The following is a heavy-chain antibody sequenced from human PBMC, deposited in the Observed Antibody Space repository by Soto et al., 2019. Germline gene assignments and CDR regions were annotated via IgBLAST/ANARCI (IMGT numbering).Heavy chain of an antibody. D-gene: IGHD3-22*01. V-gene: IGHV1-69*13. CDR2: IIPIFGTA. Sequence: SVKVSCKASGGTFSSYAISWVRQAPGQGLEWMGGIIPIFGTANYAQKFQGRVTITADESTSTAYMELSSLRSEDTAVYYCARDSSSGYYFYYYGMDVWGQGTTVTVSS. CDR1: GGTFSSYA. CDR3: ARDSSSGYYFYYYGMDV. J-gene: IGHJ6*02.